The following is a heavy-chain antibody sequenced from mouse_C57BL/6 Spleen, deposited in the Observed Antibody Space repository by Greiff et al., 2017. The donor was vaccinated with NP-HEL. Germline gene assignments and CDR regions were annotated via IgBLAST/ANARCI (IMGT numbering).Heavy chain of an antibody. CDR3: AREGLDYYGSSYPAWFAY. CDR2: IHPNSGST. Sequence: QVQLQQPGAELVKPGASVKLSCKASGYTFTSYWMHWVKQRPGQGLEWIGMIHPNSGSTNYNEKFKSKATLTVDKSSSTAYMQLSSLTSEDSAVYYCAREGLDYYGSSYPAWFAYWGQGTLVTVSA. J-gene: IGHJ3*01. V-gene: IGHV1-64*01. D-gene: IGHD1-1*01. CDR1: GYTFTSYW.